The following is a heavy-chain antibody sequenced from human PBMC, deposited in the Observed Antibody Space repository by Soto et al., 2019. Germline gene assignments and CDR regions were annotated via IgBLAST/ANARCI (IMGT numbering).Heavy chain of an antibody. CDR2: ISYDGSNK. V-gene: IGHV3-30*18. Sequence: QVQLVESGGGVVQPGRSLRLSCAASGFTFSSYGMHWVRQAPGKGLEWVADISYDGSNKYYGDSVKGRFTISRDNSKNTLYLQMNSLRAEDTAVYYCAKDRSSGWLHYFDNWGQGTLVTVSS. D-gene: IGHD6-19*01. J-gene: IGHJ4*02. CDR3: AKDRSSGWLHYFDN. CDR1: GFTFSSYG.